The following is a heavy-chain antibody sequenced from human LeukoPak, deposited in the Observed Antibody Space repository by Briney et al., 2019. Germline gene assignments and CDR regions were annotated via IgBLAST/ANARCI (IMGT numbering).Heavy chain of an antibody. V-gene: IGHV1-69*13. Sequence: ASVKVSCKASGGTFSSYAISWVRQAPGQGLEWMGGIIPIFGTANYAQKFQGRVTITADESTSTAYMELSSLRSEDTAVYYCARSGRRQWLVGIDYWGQGTLVTVSS. D-gene: IGHD6-19*01. J-gene: IGHJ4*02. CDR2: IIPIFGTA. CDR1: GGTFSSYA. CDR3: ARSGRRQWLVGIDY.